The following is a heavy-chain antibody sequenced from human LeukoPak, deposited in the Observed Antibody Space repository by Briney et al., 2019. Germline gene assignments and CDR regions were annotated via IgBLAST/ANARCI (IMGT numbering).Heavy chain of an antibody. CDR2: INPDGSWT. J-gene: IGHJ5*02. CDR3: ARYEQRPGVTASDP. V-gene: IGHV3-74*01. Sequence: PGGSLRLSCVASGFTFSSYWMVWFRQAPGKGLVWVSCINPDGSWTLHADSVKGRFAISRDYARNTLYLQMNSLGVEDTAMYYCARYEQRPGVTASDPWSQGTLVTVSS. D-gene: IGHD2-21*02. CDR1: GFTFSSYW.